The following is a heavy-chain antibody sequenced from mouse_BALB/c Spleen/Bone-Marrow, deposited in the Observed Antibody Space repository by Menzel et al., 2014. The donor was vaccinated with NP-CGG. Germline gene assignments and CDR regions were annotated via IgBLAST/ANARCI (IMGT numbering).Heavy chain of an antibody. CDR2: IDPYDSET. Sequence: VQLQQSGAELVRPRASVKLSCKASGYTFTNYWMNWVKQRPEQGLEWIGRIDPYDSETHSNQKFKDKAILTVDKSSSTAYMQLSSLTSEDSAVYYCARWGTTVVDYFDVWGAGTTVTVSS. CDR1: GYTFTNYW. J-gene: IGHJ1*02. CDR3: ARWGTTVVDYFDV. V-gene: IGHV1-52*01. D-gene: IGHD1-1*01.